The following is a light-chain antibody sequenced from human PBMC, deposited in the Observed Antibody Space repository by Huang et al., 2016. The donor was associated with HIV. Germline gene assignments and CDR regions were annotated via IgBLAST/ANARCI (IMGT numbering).Light chain of an antibody. CDR2: SAS. CDR1: QSVTSN. J-gene: IGKJ1*01. V-gene: IGKV3-15*01. CDR3: QHYNNWPWWT. Sequence: EVVMTQSQAILSVSPGERATLSCRVSQSVTSNLAWYQQKPGQAPRLLIYSASTRATGIPARFSGSGSGTEFTLTISSLQSEDCAVYYCQHYNNWPWWTFGQGTKVEIK.